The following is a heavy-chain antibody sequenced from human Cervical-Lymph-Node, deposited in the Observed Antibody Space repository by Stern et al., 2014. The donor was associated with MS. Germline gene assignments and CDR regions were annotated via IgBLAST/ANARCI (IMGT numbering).Heavy chain of an antibody. Sequence: DQLVESGGGMVQPGRSLRLSCVFSGFTFSRYAMHCVRQAPGKRLEWVAVISYAGSSDYYADSGRGRFFRSRDSSKNTLYLQMNSLRAEDTAMYYCARAPSSSSFDYWGQGALVTVSS. CDR3: ARAPSSSSFDY. D-gene: IGHD2-2*01. J-gene: IGHJ4*02. CDR1: GFTFSRYA. CDR2: ISYAGSSD. V-gene: IGHV3-30-3*01.